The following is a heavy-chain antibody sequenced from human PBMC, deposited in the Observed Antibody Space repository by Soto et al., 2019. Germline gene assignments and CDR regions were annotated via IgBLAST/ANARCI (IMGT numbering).Heavy chain of an antibody. CDR1: GGSISSYY. CDR3: ARSPPSVEMATVYYFDY. CDR2: IYYSGST. Sequence: SVTLPLTWTVSGGSISSYYWSWIRQPQGKGLEWIGYIYYSGSTNYNPSLKSRVTISVDTSKNQFSLKLSSVTAADTAVYYCARSPPSVEMATVYYFDYWGQGTLVTVSS. V-gene: IGHV4-59*01. D-gene: IGHD4-4*01. J-gene: IGHJ4*02.